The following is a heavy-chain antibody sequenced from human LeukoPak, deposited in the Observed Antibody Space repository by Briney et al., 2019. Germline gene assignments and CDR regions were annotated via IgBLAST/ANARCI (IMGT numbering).Heavy chain of an antibody. CDR1: GGSISSGGYY. D-gene: IGHD3-22*01. J-gene: IGHJ4*02. V-gene: IGHV4-31*03. CDR3: ARVTQTTYDSSASGFDY. CDR2: IYYSGTT. Sequence: PSETLSLTCTVSGGSISSGGYYWSWIRQHPGKGLEWIGYIYYSGTTYYNPSLKSRVTISVDTSKNQFSLKLSSVTAADTAVYYCARVTQTTYDSSASGFDYWGQGTLVTVSS.